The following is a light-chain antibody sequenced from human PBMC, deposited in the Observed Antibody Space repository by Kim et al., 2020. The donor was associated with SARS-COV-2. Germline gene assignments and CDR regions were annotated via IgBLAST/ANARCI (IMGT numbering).Light chain of an antibody. V-gene: IGKV4-1*01. CDR3: QQYYSTPRT. CDR2: WAS. J-gene: IGKJ1*01. Sequence: DIVLTQSPHSLPVSLGERATINCKSSQSVFYGSNNKNYLAWYQHKPGQPPKLLLYWASTRESGVPDRFSGSGSGTDFTLTISSLQAEAVAVYYCQQYYSTPRTFGQGTKVDIK. CDR1: QSVFYGSNNKNY.